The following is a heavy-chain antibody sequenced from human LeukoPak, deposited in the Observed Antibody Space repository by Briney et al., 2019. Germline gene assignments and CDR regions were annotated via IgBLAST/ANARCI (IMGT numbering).Heavy chain of an antibody. CDR3: ARGGYDILTGYFNNDPVDY. D-gene: IGHD3-9*01. V-gene: IGHV1-8*01. CDR2: MNPNSGNT. CDR1: GYTFTSYD. J-gene: IGHJ4*02. Sequence: ASVKVSCKASGYTFTSYDINWVRQATGQGLEWMGWMNPNSGNTGYAQKFQGRVTMTRNTSISTAYMELSSLRSEDTAVYYCARGGYDILTGYFNNDPVDYWGQGTLATVSS.